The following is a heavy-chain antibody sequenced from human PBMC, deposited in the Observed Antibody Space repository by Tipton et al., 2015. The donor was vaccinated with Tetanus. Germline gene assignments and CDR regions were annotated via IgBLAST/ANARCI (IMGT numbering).Heavy chain of an antibody. J-gene: IGHJ4*02. CDR2: INPISGAS. CDR1: GYDFTDYY. Sequence: QLVQSGAEVKKPGASVKVSCKASGYDFTDYYVHWVRQAPGQGLEWMGWINPISGASISAQEFQGWVTMTRDTSISTAYMELNRLRSGDTAVYYCAREEVSIKYYFNRWGQGTLVTVSS. CDR3: AREEVSIKYYFNR. D-gene: IGHD5/OR15-5a*01. V-gene: IGHV1-2*04.